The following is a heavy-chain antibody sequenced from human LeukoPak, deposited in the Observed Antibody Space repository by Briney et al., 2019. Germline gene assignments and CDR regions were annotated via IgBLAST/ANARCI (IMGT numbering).Heavy chain of an antibody. Sequence: PGGSLRLSCAAPGFTFDDYAMHWVRHAPGKGLEWVSGISWNSGSIGYADSVKGRFTISRDNAKNSLYLQMNSLRAEDTAFYYCASGGIYYGAAFEFWGQGTLVTVSS. V-gene: IGHV3-9*01. D-gene: IGHD1-26*01. J-gene: IGHJ4*02. CDR1: GFTFDDYA. CDR2: ISWNSGSI. CDR3: ASGGIYYGAAFEF.